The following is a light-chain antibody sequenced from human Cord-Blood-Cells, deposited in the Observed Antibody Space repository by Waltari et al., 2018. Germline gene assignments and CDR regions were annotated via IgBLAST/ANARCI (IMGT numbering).Light chain of an antibody. CDR3: CSDAGSSTWV. CDR2: EGS. CDR1: SSDVGSYNL. Sequence: QSVLTQPASVSGSPGQSITISCTGTSSDVGSYNLVSWYQQPPGKDPKLMIYEGSKRPSGVSNRFSSSKSGNTASLTISGLQAEDEADYYCCSDAGSSTWVFGGGTKLTVL. V-gene: IGLV2-23*01. J-gene: IGLJ3*02.